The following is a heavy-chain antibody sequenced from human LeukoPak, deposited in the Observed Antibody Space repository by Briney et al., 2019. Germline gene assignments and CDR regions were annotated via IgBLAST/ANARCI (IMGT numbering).Heavy chain of an antibody. CDR3: ARSPYYYDSSGYFFGY. J-gene: IGHJ4*02. CDR1: GGSISSGDYY. Sequence: SETLSLTCTVSGGSISSGDYYWSWIRQPPGKGLEWIGYIYYSGSTYYNPSLKSRVTISVGASKNQFSLKLSSVTAADTAVYYCARSPYYYDSSGYFFGYWGQGTLVTVSS. V-gene: IGHV4-30-4*01. CDR2: IYYSGST. D-gene: IGHD3-22*01.